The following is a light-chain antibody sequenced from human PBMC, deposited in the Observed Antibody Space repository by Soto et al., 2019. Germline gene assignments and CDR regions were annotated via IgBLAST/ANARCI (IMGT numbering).Light chain of an antibody. CDR1: SNDVGGYKF. CDR2: EVS. Sequence: QSVLTQPASVSGSPGQSITISCTGTSNDVGGYKFVSWYQQHPGKAPKLVIYEVSNRPSGVSNRFSGSKSGYMASLTISGLQAEDEADYYCSSYTSSGTLVFGAGTKVTVL. J-gene: IGLJ1*01. V-gene: IGLV2-14*01. CDR3: SSYTSSGTLV.